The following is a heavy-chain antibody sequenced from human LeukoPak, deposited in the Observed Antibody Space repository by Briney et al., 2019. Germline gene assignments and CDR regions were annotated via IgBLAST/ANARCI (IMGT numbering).Heavy chain of an antibody. J-gene: IGHJ4*02. CDR3: AKDLGDYYGSGSYYNGYYFDY. Sequence: GGSLRLSCAASGFTFSNAWMSWVRQAPGKGLEWVSAISGSGGSTYYADSVKGRFTISRDNSKNTLYLQMNSLRAEDTAVYYCAKDLGDYYGSGSYYNGYYFDYWGQGTLVTVSS. CDR1: GFTFSNAW. D-gene: IGHD3-10*01. V-gene: IGHV3-23*01. CDR2: ISGSGGST.